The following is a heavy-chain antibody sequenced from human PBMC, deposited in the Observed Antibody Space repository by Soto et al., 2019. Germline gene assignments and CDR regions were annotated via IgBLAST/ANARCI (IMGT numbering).Heavy chain of an antibody. Sequence: ASVKVSCKASGYTFTNYDINWVRQAPGQGLEWMGWISTYTGNTNYAQKLQGRVTMTTDTSTSTAYMELRSLRSDDTAVYYCARGYYYGSGRPTPGRMAVWGQGTTVTVSS. CDR2: ISTYTGNT. D-gene: IGHD3-10*01. CDR1: GYTFTNYD. V-gene: IGHV1-18*01. CDR3: ARGYYYGSGRPTPGRMAV. J-gene: IGHJ6*02.